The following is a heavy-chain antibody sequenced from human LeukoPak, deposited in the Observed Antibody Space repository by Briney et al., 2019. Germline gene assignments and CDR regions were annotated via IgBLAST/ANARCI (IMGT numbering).Heavy chain of an antibody. CDR1: GFIGITNH. J-gene: IGHJ4*02. Sequence: GGSLRLSCAASGFIGITNHMPGVRQAPGKGLEWVSVLYSDGNTKYADSVQGRFTISRDNSKNTLYLEMNSMSPDDTAVYYCARGVEALAAKTLACWGQGTLVTVSS. CDR2: LYSDGNT. V-gene: IGHV3-53*01. D-gene: IGHD2-2*01. CDR3: ARGVEALAAKTLAC.